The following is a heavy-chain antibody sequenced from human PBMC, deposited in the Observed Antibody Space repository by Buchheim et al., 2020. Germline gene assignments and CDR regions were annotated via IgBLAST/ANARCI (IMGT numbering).Heavy chain of an antibody. D-gene: IGHD3-16*01. CDR1: GFTFSTQW. J-gene: IGHJ4*02. CDR3: AFGGTGVFEF. CDR2: IKEDGSER. V-gene: IGHV3-7*01. Sequence: EVQLVESGGDLVQPGGSLRLSCAASGFTFSTQWMSWVRQAPGKGLEWVANIKEDGSERNYVDSVKGRFTISRDNAKSSLCLQMNILRAEDTAVYYCAFGGTGVFEFWGQGTL.